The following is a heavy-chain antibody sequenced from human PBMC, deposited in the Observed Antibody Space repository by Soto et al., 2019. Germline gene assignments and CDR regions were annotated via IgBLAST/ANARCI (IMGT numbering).Heavy chain of an antibody. Sequence: SVKLCCKAPGGAFGGSSIRWVPQAHEKGLEWMGGIIPIFGTANYAQKFQGRVTITADESTSTAYMELSSLRSEDTAVYYCARGLVTPPHYYDYYGMAVWVQGTTVTVS. CDR3: ARGLVTPPHYYDYYGMAV. CDR1: GGAFGGSS. V-gene: IGHV1-69*13. D-gene: IGHD2-21*02. CDR2: IIPIFGTA. J-gene: IGHJ6*02.